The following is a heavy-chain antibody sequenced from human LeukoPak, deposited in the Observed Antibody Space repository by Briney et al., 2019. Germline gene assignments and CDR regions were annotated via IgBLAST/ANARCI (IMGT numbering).Heavy chain of an antibody. CDR1: GFTFSSYA. J-gene: IGHJ6*02. CDR3: AKDRVVSLDDHYYYGMDV. CDR2: ISGSGGST. Sequence: GGSLRLSCAASGFTFSSYAMSWVRQAPGKGLEWVSAISGSGGSTYYADSVKGRFTISRDNSKNTLYLQMNSLRAEDTAVYYCAKDRVVSLDDHYYYGMDVWGQGTTVTVSS. V-gene: IGHV3-23*01. D-gene: IGHD6-6*01.